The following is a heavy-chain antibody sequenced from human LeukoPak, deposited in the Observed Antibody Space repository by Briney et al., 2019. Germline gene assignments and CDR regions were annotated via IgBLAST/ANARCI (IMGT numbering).Heavy chain of an antibody. CDR3: ARGRQQWLASNNNWFDP. J-gene: IGHJ5*02. Sequence: ASVKVSCKASGYTFTSYYMHWVRQAPGQGLEWMGIINPSGGSTSYAQKFQGRVTMTRDTSTSTVYMELSSLRSEDTAVYYCARGRQQWLASNNNWFDPWGQGTLVTVS. V-gene: IGHV1-46*01. D-gene: IGHD6-19*01. CDR1: GYTFTSYY. CDR2: INPSGGST.